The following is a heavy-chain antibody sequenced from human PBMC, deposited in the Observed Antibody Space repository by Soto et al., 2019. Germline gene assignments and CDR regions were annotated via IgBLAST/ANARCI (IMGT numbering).Heavy chain of an antibody. V-gene: IGHV4-4*02. Sequence: SETLSLTCAVSGGSISSSNWWSWVRQPPGKGLEWIGEIYHSGSTNYNPSLKSRVTISVDKSKNQFSLKLSSVTAADTAVYYCARESVRGVREPRPIYFQHWGQGTLVTVS. D-gene: IGHD3-10*01. CDR2: IYHSGST. CDR1: GGSISSSNW. CDR3: ARESVRGVREPRPIYFQH. J-gene: IGHJ1*01.